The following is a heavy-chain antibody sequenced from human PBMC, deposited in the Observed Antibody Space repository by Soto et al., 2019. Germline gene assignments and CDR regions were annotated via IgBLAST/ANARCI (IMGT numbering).Heavy chain of an antibody. CDR2: ISSISRYT. D-gene: IGHD6-6*01. Sequence: AGSLRLSCAASGFTFSSYSMNWVRQAAGRGLEWVSSISSISRYTYHADSVKGRFTISRDNAKNSLYLQMNSLRAEDTAVYYCERDRIAVRPNYYGMDVWGQGTTVTVSS. V-gene: IGHV3-21*01. CDR1: GFTFSSYS. CDR3: ERDRIAVRPNYYGMDV. J-gene: IGHJ6*02.